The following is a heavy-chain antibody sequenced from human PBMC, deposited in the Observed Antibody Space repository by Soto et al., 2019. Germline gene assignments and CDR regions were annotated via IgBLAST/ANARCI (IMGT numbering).Heavy chain of an antibody. D-gene: IGHD3-16*02. CDR3: AKDQGPQSYRYYYYGMDV. Sequence: GGSLRLSCAASGFTFSSYAMSWVRQAPGKGLEWVSAISGSGGSTYYADSVKGRFTISRDNSKNTLYLQMNSLRAEDTAVYYCAKDQGPQSYRYYYYGMDVWGQGTTVTVSS. CDR1: GFTFSSYA. V-gene: IGHV3-23*01. CDR2: ISGSGGST. J-gene: IGHJ6*02.